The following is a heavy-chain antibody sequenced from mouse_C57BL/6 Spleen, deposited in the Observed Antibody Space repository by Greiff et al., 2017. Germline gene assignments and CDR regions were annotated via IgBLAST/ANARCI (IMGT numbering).Heavy chain of an antibody. CDR2: LYPGSGST. D-gene: IGHD1-1*01. CDR1: GYTFTRYW. Sequence: QVPLQQPGAALVKPGASVKMSCKASGYTFTRYWLTWVKQRPGQGLAWIGDLYPGSGSTNYNDKFKSKATLTVDTSSSTAYMQLSSLTSEDSAVYYCARGNYYGWGKPYAMDYWGQGTSVTVSS. CDR3: ARGNYYGWGKPYAMDY. V-gene: IGHV1-55*01. J-gene: IGHJ4*01.